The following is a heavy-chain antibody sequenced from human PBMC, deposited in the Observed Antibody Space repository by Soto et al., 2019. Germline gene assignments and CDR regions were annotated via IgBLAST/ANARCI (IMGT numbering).Heavy chain of an antibody. D-gene: IGHD3-10*01. CDR1: GGSISSGSYY. CDR3: ATRTDYYYGSGSLGGMDV. CDR2: IYYSGST. J-gene: IGHJ6*02. V-gene: IGHV4-31*03. Sequence: QVQLQESGPGLVKPSQTLSLTCTVSGGSISSGSYYWSWIRQLPGKGLEWIGYIYYSGSTYYNPSLKSRVTIAVDTSKNLFSLRRNAVTAADTAVYYCATRTDYYYGSGSLGGMDVWGQGTTVTVSS.